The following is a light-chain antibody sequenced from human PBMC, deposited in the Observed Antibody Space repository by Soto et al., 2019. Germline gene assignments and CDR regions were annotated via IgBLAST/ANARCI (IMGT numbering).Light chain of an antibody. CDR3: CSYAGSSTFV. CDR1: RRVVGSYNL. Sequence: PLTQPPSLSGSPGHSIPISCPGTRRVVGSYNLVSWYQQHPGKAPKLMIYEGSKRPSGVSNRFSGSKSGNTASLTISGLRAEDEADYYCCSYAGSSTFVFGTGTKVTVL. CDR2: EGS. J-gene: IGLJ1*01. V-gene: IGLV2-23*03.